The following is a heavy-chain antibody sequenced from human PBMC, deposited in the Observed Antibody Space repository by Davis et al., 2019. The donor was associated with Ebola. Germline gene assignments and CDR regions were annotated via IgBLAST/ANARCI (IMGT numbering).Heavy chain of an antibody. Sequence: LRLSCTVSGGSISSSDYYWSWIRQHPGEGLEWIAYMHYHGLTYYNPSLKSRVTISVDTSKNQFSLKLSSVTAADTAVYYCARDDPYYYDSSGYYPIGAFDIWGQGTMVTVSS. CDR3: ARDDPYYYDSSGYYPIGAFDI. CDR2: MHYHGLT. J-gene: IGHJ3*02. V-gene: IGHV4-31*03. CDR1: GGSISSSDYY. D-gene: IGHD3-22*01.